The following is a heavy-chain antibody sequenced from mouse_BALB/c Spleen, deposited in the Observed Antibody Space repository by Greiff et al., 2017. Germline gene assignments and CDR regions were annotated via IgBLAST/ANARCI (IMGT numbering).Heavy chain of an antibody. V-gene: IGHV1-80*01. CDR2: IYPGDGDT. Sequence: QVQLQQSGAELVKPGASVKLSCTASGYAFSSSWMNWVKQRPGQGLEWIGRIYPGDGDTNYNGKFKGKATLTADKSSSTAYMQLSSLTSVDSAVYFCASLRGYFDVWGAGTTVTVSS. CDR1: GYAFSSSW. CDR3: ASLRGYFDV. D-gene: IGHD1-1*01. J-gene: IGHJ1*01.